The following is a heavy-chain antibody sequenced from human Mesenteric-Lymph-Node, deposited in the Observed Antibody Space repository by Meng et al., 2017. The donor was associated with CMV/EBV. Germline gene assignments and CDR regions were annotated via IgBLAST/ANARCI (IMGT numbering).Heavy chain of an antibody. CDR2: MNPNTANT. CDR1: GYTFTNYD. D-gene: IGHD1-26*01. Sequence: ASVKVSCKTSGYTFTNYDINWVRQATGQGLEWMGWMNPNTANTGYAQKFRGRVTMTRNTSINTAYMELSSLRSDDTAVYYCARDRGLLRFYYYGMDVWGQGTTVTVSS. CDR3: ARDRGLLRFYYYGMDV. V-gene: IGHV1-8*01. J-gene: IGHJ6*02.